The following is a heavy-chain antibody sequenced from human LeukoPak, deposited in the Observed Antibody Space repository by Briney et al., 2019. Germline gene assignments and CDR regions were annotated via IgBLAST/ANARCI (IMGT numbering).Heavy chain of an antibody. D-gene: IGHD2-15*01. V-gene: IGHV3-66*01. CDR2: IYSGGST. J-gene: IGHJ5*02. CDR3: AREGPRVVAAPKRTLSWFDP. Sequence: GGSLRLSCAASGFTVSSNYMSWVRQAPGKGLEWVSVIYSGGSTYYADSVKGRFTISRDNSKTTLYLQMNSLRAEDTAVYYCAREGPRVVAAPKRTLSWFDPWGQGTLVTVSS. CDR1: GFTVSSNY.